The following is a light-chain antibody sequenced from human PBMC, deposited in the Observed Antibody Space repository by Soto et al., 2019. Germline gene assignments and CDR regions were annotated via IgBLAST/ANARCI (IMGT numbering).Light chain of an antibody. CDR3: QQYDNLPLYT. Sequence: DIQMTQSPSSLSASVGDRVTITCQASQDISNYLNWYQQKPGKAPKLLIYDASNLETGVPSRFSGSGSGTDFTFTISRLQHEDIATYYCQQYDNLPLYTFGQGTKLEIK. V-gene: IGKV1-33*01. CDR2: DAS. CDR1: QDISNY. J-gene: IGKJ2*01.